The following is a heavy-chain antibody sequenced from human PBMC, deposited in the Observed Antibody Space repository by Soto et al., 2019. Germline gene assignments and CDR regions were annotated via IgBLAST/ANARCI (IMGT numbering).Heavy chain of an antibody. CDR3: ARDGDDYGDYATQNYGMDV. D-gene: IGHD4-17*01. V-gene: IGHV3-33*01. J-gene: IGHJ6*02. Sequence: SLRLSCAASGFTFSSYGMHWVRQAPGKGLEWVAVIWYDGSNKYYADSVKGRFTISRDNSKNTLYLQMNSLRAEDTAVYYCARDGDDYGDYATQNYGMDVWGQGTTVTVSS. CDR1: GFTFSSYG. CDR2: IWYDGSNK.